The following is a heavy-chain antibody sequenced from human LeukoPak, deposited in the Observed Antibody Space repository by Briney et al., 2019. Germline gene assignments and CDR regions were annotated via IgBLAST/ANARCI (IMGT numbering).Heavy chain of an antibody. J-gene: IGHJ4*01. Sequence: SETLSLTCTVPGGSISSSNYYWGWIRQPPGKGLEWIGYIFNSGSTYYNPSLKSRVTISVDPSKNQFSLKLRFVTAADTAFYYCARESGSVDYWGQGTLVTVSS. CDR3: ARESGSVDY. CDR1: GGSISSSNYY. D-gene: IGHD2-8*02. CDR2: IFNSGST. V-gene: IGHV4-39*07.